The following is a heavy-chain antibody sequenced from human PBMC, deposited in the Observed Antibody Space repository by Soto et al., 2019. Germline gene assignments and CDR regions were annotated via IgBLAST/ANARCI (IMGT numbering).Heavy chain of an antibody. Sequence: ETLSVAGAAYGACLSDNYVNWLRQPPGKGLEWIGEINHSGNTNYNPSLRSRVTISIDTSKKQLSLNLRSVSAADKAVYYCARGRGGFEAWGQGTPVTVSS. CDR1: GACLSDNY. V-gene: IGHV4-34*01. CDR2: INHSGNT. CDR3: ARGRGGFEA. J-gene: IGHJ5*02.